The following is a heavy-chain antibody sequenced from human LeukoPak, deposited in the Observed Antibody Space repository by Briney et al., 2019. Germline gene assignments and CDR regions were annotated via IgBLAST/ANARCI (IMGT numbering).Heavy chain of an antibody. Sequence: GGSLRLSCAASEFTFSSYSMNWVRQAPGKGLEWVAVISYDGSNKYYADSVKGRFTTSRDNSKNTLYLQMNSLRAEDTAVYYCARVIVFMSTGPHLDYWGQGTLAIVSS. CDR1: EFTFSSYS. J-gene: IGHJ4*02. CDR2: ISYDGSNK. V-gene: IGHV3-30*03. CDR3: ARVIVFMSTGPHLDY. D-gene: IGHD3-16*01.